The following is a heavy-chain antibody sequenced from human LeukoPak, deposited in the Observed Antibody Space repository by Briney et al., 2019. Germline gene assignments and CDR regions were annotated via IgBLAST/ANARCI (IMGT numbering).Heavy chain of an antibody. CDR3: ARDEDIVVVPAASAFDI. CDR2: IIPIFGTA. Sequence: ASVKVSCKASGCTFSSYAISWVRQAPGQGLEWMGGIIPIFGTANYAQKFQGRVTITADESTSTAYMELSSLRSEDTAVYYCARDEDIVVVPAASAFDIWGQGTMVTVSP. D-gene: IGHD2-2*01. V-gene: IGHV1-69*13. J-gene: IGHJ3*02. CDR1: GCTFSSYA.